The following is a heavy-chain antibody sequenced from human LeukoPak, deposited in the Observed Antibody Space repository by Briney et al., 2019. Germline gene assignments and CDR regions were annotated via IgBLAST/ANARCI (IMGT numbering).Heavy chain of an antibody. J-gene: IGHJ4*02. D-gene: IGHD3-22*01. CDR2: MNPNSGNT. V-gene: IGHV1-8*01. Sequence: ASVKVSCKASGYTFTSYDINWVRQATGQGLEWMGWMNPNSGNTGYAQKFRGRVTMTRNTSISTAYMELSSLRSEDTAVYYCARAGSSGYYRDFDYWGQGTLVTVSS. CDR1: GYTFTSYD. CDR3: ARAGSSGYYRDFDY.